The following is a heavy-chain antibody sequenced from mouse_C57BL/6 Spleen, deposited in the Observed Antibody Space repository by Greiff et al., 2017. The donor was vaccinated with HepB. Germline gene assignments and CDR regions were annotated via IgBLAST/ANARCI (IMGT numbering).Heavy chain of an antibody. CDR2: ISYDGSN. CDR3: ARGGNWYYAMDY. D-gene: IGHD4-1*01. CDR1: GYSITSGYY. Sequence: EVQLVESGPGLVKPSQSLSLTCSVTGYSITSGYYWNWIRQFPGNKLEWMGYISYDGSNNYNPSLKNRISITRDTSKNQFFLKLNSVTTEDTATYYCARGGNWYYAMDYWGQGTSVTVSS. J-gene: IGHJ4*01. V-gene: IGHV3-6*01.